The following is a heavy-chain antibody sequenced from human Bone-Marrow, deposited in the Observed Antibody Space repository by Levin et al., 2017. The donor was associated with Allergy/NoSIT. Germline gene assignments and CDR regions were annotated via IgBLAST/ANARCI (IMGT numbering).Heavy chain of an antibody. CDR1: GFTYISYA. J-gene: IGHJ6*02. D-gene: IGHD2-21*02. Sequence: SCAASGFTYISYALHWVRQAPGKGLEWVAAISYDGDTTNYGDSVKGRFTISRDNSKNTLYLQMNSLTVADTAVYYCAREGGGCSGGHCSLNGLDLWGQGTTVTVSS. CDR3: AREGGGCSGGHCSLNGLDL. V-gene: IGHV3-30*04. CDR2: ISYDGDTT.